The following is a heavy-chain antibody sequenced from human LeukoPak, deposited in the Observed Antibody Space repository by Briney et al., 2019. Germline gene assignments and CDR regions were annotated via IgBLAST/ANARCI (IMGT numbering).Heavy chain of an antibody. CDR2: IYSGGST. Sequence: GASLRLSCAASGFTFSSYAMSWVRQAPGKGLEWVSVIYSGGSTDYADSVMGRFTISRDNSKNTLYLQMNSLRAEDTAVYHCARGPAGYNWGQGTLVTVSS. CDR1: GFTFSSYA. J-gene: IGHJ4*02. CDR3: ARGPAGYN. D-gene: IGHD1-1*01. V-gene: IGHV3-53*01.